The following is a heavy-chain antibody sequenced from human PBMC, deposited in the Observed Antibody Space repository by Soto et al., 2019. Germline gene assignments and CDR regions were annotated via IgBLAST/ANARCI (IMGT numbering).Heavy chain of an antibody. CDR1: GFTFSSYA. Sequence: EVQLLESGGGLVQPGGSLRLSCAASGFTFSSYAMRWVRQAPVKGLEWVSAISGSGDSTYYADSVKGQFTISRDNSKNPLYLQMNSLRAEDTAVYYWARRGSGSYYDYWGQGTLGTVSS. CDR2: ISGSGDST. V-gene: IGHV3-23*01. CDR3: ARRGSGSYYDY. D-gene: IGHD1-26*01. J-gene: IGHJ4*02.